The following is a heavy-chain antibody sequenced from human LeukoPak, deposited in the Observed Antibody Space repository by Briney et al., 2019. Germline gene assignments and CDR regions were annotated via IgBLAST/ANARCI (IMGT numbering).Heavy chain of an antibody. CDR3: ARGKRFLEWFLDY. Sequence: GSLRLSCAASGFTFSSYAMHWVRQAPGKGLEWAAVISYDGSNKYYADSVKGRFTISRDNSKNTLYLQMNSLRAEDTAVYYCARGKRFLEWFLDYWGQGTLVTVSS. D-gene: IGHD3-3*01. J-gene: IGHJ4*02. CDR1: GFTFSSYA. CDR2: ISYDGSNK. V-gene: IGHV3-30-3*01.